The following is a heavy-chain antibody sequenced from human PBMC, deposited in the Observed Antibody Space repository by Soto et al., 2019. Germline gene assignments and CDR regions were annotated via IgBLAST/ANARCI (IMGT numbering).Heavy chain of an antibody. CDR2: IYYSGST. CDR3: AREGRWFDP. Sequence: SETLSLTCTVSGGSISSYYWSWIRQPPGKGLEWIGYIYYSGSTNYNPSLKSRVTISVDTSKNQFSLKLSSVTAADTAVYYCAREGRWFDPWGQGTLVTVSS. CDR1: GGSISSYY. V-gene: IGHV4-59*01. J-gene: IGHJ5*02.